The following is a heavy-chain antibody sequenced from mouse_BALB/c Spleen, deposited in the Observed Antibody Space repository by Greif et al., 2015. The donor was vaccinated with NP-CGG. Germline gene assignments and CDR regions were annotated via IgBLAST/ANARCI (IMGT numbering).Heavy chain of an antibody. Sequence: VQLQQSGAELVKPGASVKLSCTASGFNIKDTYMHWVKQRPEQGLEWIGRIGPANGNTKYDPKFQGKATITADTSSNTAYPQLSSLTSEDTAVYYCARNDGFAYWGQGTLVTVAA. V-gene: IGHV14-3*02. J-gene: IGHJ3*01. CDR1: GFNIKDTY. CDR2: IGPANGNT. D-gene: IGHD2-12*01. CDR3: ARNDGFAY.